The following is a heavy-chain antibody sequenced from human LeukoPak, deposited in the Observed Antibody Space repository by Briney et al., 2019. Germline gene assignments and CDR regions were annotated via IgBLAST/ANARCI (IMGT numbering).Heavy chain of an antibody. Sequence: SETLSLTCTVSGGSISSSSYYWGWIRQPPGKGLEWIGSIYYSGSTYYNPSLKSRVTISVDTSKNQFSLKLSSVTAADTAVYYCARDKDRRDTCNYGSGCPTDDYWGQGTLVTVSS. D-gene: IGHD3-10*01. CDR2: IYYSGST. V-gene: IGHV4-39*07. CDR3: ARDKDRRDTCNYGSGCPTDDY. CDR1: GGSISSSSYY. J-gene: IGHJ4*02.